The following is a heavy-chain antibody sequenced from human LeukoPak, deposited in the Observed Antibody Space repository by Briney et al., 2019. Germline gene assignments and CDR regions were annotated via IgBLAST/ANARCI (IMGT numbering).Heavy chain of an antibody. D-gene: IGHD5-24*01. J-gene: IGHJ4*02. CDR1: GFTFSSYA. V-gene: IGHV3-23*01. Sequence: GGSLRLSCAASGFTFSSYAMSWVRQAPGKGLEWVSTITGSGGSTYYADSVKGRFTISRDNSKNTVYLQMNSLRAEDTAVYYCAKGRDGYNGCWGQGTLVTVSS. CDR2: ITGSGGST. CDR3: AKGRDGYNGC.